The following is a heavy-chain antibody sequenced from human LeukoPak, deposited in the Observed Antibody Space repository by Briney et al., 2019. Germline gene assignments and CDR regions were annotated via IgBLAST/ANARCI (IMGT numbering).Heavy chain of an antibody. CDR2: IYSGGST. CDR1: GFTVSSNY. Sequence: PGGSLRLSCAASGFTVSSNYMSWVRQAPGKGLEWVSVIYSGGSTYYADSVKGRFTISRDNSKNTLYLQMNSLRAEDTAVYYCASLSVYDYVWGSYRPTDYWGQGTLVTVSS. V-gene: IGHV3-66*01. D-gene: IGHD3-16*02. J-gene: IGHJ4*02. CDR3: ASLSVYDYVWGSYRPTDY.